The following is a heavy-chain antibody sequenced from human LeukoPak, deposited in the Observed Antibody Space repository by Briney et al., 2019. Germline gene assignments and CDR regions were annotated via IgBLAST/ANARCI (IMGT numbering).Heavy chain of an antibody. CDR1: GFTFNNYG. D-gene: IGHD2-2*01. CDR2: ISYDGSNE. Sequence: GRSLRLSCVASGFTFNNYGMHWVRQAPGKGLEWVAVISYDGSNEYYGDSVKGRFTISRENSENTLYLQMNSLGAEDTAVYYCAKDMDCSSINCHSTNYFDYWGQETPVTVSS. CDR3: AKDMDCSSINCHSTNYFDY. V-gene: IGHV3-30*18. J-gene: IGHJ4*02.